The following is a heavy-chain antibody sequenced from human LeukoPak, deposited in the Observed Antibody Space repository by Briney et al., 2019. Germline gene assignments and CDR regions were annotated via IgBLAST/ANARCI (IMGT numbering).Heavy chain of an antibody. CDR3: ARGADY. CDR1: GGSISSGSYY. V-gene: IGHV4-61*02. J-gene: IGHJ4*02. D-gene: IGHD4/OR15-4a*01. CDR2: IYTSGST. Sequence: SETLSLTCTVSGGSISSGSYYWSWIRQPAGKGLEWIGRIYTSGSTNYNPSLKSRVTISVDTSKNQFSLKLSSVTAADTAVYYCARGADYWGQRTLVTVSS.